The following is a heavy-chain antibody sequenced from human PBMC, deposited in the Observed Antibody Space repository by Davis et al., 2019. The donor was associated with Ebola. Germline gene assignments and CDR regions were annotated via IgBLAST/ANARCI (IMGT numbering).Heavy chain of an antibody. CDR2: INPNSGGT. Sequence: ASVKVSCKAVGDTLTSYAMTWVRQAPGQGLEWMGRINPNSGGTNYAQKFQGRVTMTTETSITTAYMDLSRLTSDDTAVFYCARGFGDVDSFDIWGQGTMVTVSS. CDR1: GDTLTSYA. J-gene: IGHJ3*02. D-gene: IGHD3-10*01. CDR3: ARGFGDVDSFDI. V-gene: IGHV1-2*06.